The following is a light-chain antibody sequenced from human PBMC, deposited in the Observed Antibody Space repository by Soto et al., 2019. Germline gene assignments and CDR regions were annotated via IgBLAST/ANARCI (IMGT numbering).Light chain of an antibody. CDR3: QQYGSSQT. J-gene: IGKJ1*01. CDR1: QSVSDY. CDR2: GAS. Sequence: EIVLTQSPGTLSLSPGQRATLSCRASQSVSDYLAWYQQRPGQAPRLLIFGASTRATGFPARFSGSGSGTDFTLTISRLEPEDFAVYYCQQYGSSQTFGHGTKV. V-gene: IGKV3-20*01.